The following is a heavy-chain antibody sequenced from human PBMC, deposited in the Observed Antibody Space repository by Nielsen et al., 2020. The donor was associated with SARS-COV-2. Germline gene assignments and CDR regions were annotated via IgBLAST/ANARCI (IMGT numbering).Heavy chain of an antibody. V-gene: IGHV2-5*02. J-gene: IGHJ4*02. CDR2: IYWDDDK. Sequence: SGPTLMKPTQTVTLTCSLSGFSIRTSGGGVGWIRQPPGKALEWLALIYWDDDKRYSPSLRSRLTITKDTSKNQVVLTLSNMDPVDTATYFCAHTRHSYESIAYRVFDYWGQGTLVTVSS. CDR3: AHTRHSYESIAYRVFDY. D-gene: IGHD3-22*01. CDR1: GFSIRTSGGG.